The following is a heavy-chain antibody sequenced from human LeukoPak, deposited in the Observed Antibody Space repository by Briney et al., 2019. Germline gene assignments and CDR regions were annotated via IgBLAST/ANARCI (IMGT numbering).Heavy chain of an antibody. V-gene: IGHV3-21*01. D-gene: IGHD3-10*01. CDR3: AREAVAFYGSGSPLDY. J-gene: IGHJ4*02. CDR2: ISSSSSYI. CDR1: GFTFSSYS. Sequence: GGSLRLSCAASGFTFSSYSMNWVRQAPGKGLEWVSSISSSSSYIYYADSVKGRFTISRDNAKNSLYLQMNSLRAEDTAVYYCAREAVAFYGSGSPLDYWGQGTLVTVSS.